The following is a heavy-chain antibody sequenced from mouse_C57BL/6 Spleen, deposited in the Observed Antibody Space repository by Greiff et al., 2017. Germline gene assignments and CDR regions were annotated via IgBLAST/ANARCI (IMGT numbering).Heavy chain of an antibody. CDR1: GFTFSDYY. J-gene: IGHJ4*01. CDR3: ARFDDYDRAMDY. CDR2: INYDGSST. Sequence: EVMLVESEGGLVQPGSSMKLSCTASGFTFSDYYMAWVRQVPEKGLEWVANINYDGSSTYYLDSLKSRFIISRDNAKNILYLQMSSLKSEDTATYYCARFDDYDRAMDYWGQGTSVTVSS. V-gene: IGHV5-16*01. D-gene: IGHD2-4*01.